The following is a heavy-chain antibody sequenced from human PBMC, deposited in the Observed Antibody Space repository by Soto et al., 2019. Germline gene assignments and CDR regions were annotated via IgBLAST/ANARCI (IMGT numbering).Heavy chain of an antibody. CDR1: GYSISSGYY. CDR2: IYHSGST. D-gene: IGHD3-10*01. CDR3: AREIGHGDNTASPMDV. J-gene: IGHJ6*02. Sequence: SETLSLTCAVSGYSISSGYYWGWIRQPPGKGLGWIGSIYHSGSTYYNPSLKSRVTISVDTSKNQFSLKLSSVTAADTAVYYCAREIGHGDNTASPMDVWGQGTTVTVSS. V-gene: IGHV4-38-2*02.